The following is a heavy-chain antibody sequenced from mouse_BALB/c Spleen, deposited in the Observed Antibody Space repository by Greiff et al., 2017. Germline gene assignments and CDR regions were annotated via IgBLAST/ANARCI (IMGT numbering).Heavy chain of an antibody. Sequence: VQLQQSGAELMTPGASVKISCKATGYTFSSYWIEWVKQRPGHGLEWIGEILPGSGSTNYNEKFKGKATFTADTSSNTAYMQLSSLTSEDSAVYYCARFPLYYGNYGRFAYWGQGTLVTVSA. CDR2: ILPGSGST. D-gene: IGHD2-1*01. CDR1: GYTFSSYW. CDR3: ARFPLYYGNYGRFAY. V-gene: IGHV1-9*01. J-gene: IGHJ3*01.